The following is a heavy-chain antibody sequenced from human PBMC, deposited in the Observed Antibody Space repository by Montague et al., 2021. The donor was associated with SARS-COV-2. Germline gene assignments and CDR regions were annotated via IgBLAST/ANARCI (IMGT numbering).Heavy chain of an antibody. CDR2: IYYSGSA. D-gene: IGHD3-10*01. Sequence: SETLSLTCSVSGDSINNNRYYWGWIRQPPGKGLEWIGTIYYSGSAYYXPSLKSRVTISVDTSKDQFSLKLNSVTATDTAVYYCARLESTRGVIIRGAFHIWGQGTKVTVSS. CDR3: ARLESTRGVIIRGAFHI. V-gene: IGHV4-39*01. CDR1: GDSINNNRYY. J-gene: IGHJ3*02.